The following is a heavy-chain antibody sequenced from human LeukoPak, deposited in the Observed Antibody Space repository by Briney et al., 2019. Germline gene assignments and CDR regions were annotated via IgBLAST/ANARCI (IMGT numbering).Heavy chain of an antibody. Sequence: SETLPLTCTVSGGSVSSGSYYWSWIRQPPGKGLEWIGYIYYSGSTNYNPSLKSRVTISVDTSKNQFSLKLSSVTAADTAVYYCARGHYDILTGYYTEYFDYWGQGTLVTVSS. CDR2: IYYSGST. CDR1: GGSVSSGSYY. J-gene: IGHJ4*02. D-gene: IGHD3-9*01. CDR3: ARGHYDILTGYYTEYFDY. V-gene: IGHV4-61*01.